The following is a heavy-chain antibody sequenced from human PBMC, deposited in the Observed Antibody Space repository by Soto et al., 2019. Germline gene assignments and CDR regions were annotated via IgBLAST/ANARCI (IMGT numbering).Heavy chain of an antibody. CDR2: ISYDGSNK. V-gene: IGHV3-30-3*01. D-gene: IGHD1-26*01. J-gene: IGHJ4*02. Sequence: QVQLVESGGGVVQPGRSLRLSCAASGFTFSSYAMHWVRQAPGKGLEWVAVISYDGSNKYYADSVKGRFTISRDNSKSTLYLQMNSLRAEDTAVYYCARARSWGSYFDYWGQGTLVTVSS. CDR1: GFTFSSYA. CDR3: ARARSWGSYFDY.